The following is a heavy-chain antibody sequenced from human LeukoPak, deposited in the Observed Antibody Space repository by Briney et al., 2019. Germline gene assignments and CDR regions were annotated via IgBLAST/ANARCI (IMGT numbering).Heavy chain of an antibody. CDR2: ISGSGATT. D-gene: IGHD5-18*01. Sequence: PGGSLRLSCAASGFTFSSHAMNWVRQAPGKGLEWVSAISGSGATTYYADSVKGRFTISRDNSKNTLYLQMNSLRAEDTAVYYCAKDSDGYPPTQNLDYWGQGTLVTVSS. CDR3: AKDSDGYPPTQNLDY. V-gene: IGHV3-23*01. J-gene: IGHJ4*02. CDR1: GFTFSSHA.